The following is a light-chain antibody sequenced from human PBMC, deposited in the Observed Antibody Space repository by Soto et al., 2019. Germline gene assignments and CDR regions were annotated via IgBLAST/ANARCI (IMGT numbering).Light chain of an antibody. V-gene: IGKV3-15*01. Sequence: EIVMTQSPATLSVSPGERATLSCRASQSVNSNLAWYQQKPGQAPRLLIYGASTRATGVPARFSGSGSGIEFTLTISSLQSEDFAVYYCQHYNNWPPWTFGQGTKVDI. CDR3: QHYNNWPPWT. CDR2: GAS. CDR1: QSVNSN. J-gene: IGKJ1*01.